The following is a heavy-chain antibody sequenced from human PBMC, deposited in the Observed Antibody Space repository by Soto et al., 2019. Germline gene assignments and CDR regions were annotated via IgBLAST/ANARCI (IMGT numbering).Heavy chain of an antibody. CDR3: ARDPPRQYDVQSIEDY. CDR1: GYAFNTYG. V-gene: IGHV1-18*01. Sequence: QVQLIQSGAEVKRPGASLKVSCRASGYAFNTYGVSWVRQAPGQGLEWVGWISTSNGHTNFAQNFQGRVTLTTDTSTSTAYMELRSLTSDDTAMYYCARDPPRQYDVQSIEDYWGQGTLVTVS. J-gene: IGHJ4*02. D-gene: IGHD3-3*01. CDR2: ISTSNGHT.